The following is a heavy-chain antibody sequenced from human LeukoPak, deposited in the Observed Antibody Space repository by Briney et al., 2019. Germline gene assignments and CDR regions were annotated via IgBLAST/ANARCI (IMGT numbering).Heavy chain of an antibody. D-gene: IGHD2-2*01. V-gene: IGHV4-61*02. J-gene: IGHJ4*02. Sequence: SETLSLTCTVSGGSISSGSYYWSWIRQPGGNGLEWIGRIYTSESTNYNPSLKSRVTISVDTSKNQFSLKLSSVTAADTAVYYCARVLGYCSSTSCHTADYWGQGTLVTVSS. CDR2: IYTSEST. CDR3: ARVLGYCSSTSCHTADY. CDR1: GGSISSGSYY.